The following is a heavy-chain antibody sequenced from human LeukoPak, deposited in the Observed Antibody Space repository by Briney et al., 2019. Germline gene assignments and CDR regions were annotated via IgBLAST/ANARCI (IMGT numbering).Heavy chain of an antibody. CDR2: IYYSGSN. J-gene: IGHJ4*02. D-gene: IGHD3-22*01. Sequence: SETLSLTCTVSGYSIGSGYYWGWIRQPPGKGLEWIGSIYYSGSNYDNPSLKSRATISLDTTKKQFSLKLRSVTASDTYVYYCARHRFYDSTGYYYDFDFWGKGTLVTVSS. CDR3: ARHRFYDSTGYYYDFDF. V-gene: IGHV4-38-2*02. CDR1: GYSIGSGYY.